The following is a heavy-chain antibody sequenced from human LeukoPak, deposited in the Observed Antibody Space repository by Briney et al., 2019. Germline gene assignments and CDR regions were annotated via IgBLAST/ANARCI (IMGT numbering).Heavy chain of an antibody. D-gene: IGHD2/OR15-2a*01. J-gene: IGHJ4*02. CDR2: IYYSGST. CDR1: GGSISSGGYY. V-gene: IGHV4-31*03. Sequence: SETLSLTCTVSGGSISSGGYYWSWIRQHPGKGLEWIGYIYYSGSTYYNPSLKSRVTISVDTSKNQFSLKLSSVTAADTALYYCARFTFGGHFDYWGQGTLVPVSS. CDR3: ARFTFGGHFDY.